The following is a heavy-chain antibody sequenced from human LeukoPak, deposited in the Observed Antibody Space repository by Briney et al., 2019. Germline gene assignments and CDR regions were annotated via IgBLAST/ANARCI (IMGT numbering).Heavy chain of an antibody. J-gene: IGHJ4*02. CDR1: GYTFTGYY. D-gene: IGHD3-16*02. CDR2: INPNSGGT. V-gene: IGHV1-2*02. Sequence: ASVKVSCKASGYTFTGYYMHWVRQAPGQGLEWMGWINPNSGGTNYAQKFQGRVTMTRDTSISTAYMELSRLGSDDTAVYYCAREPSTYYDYVWGSYRPDFDYWGQGTLVTVSS. CDR3: AREPSTYYDYVWGSYRPDFDY.